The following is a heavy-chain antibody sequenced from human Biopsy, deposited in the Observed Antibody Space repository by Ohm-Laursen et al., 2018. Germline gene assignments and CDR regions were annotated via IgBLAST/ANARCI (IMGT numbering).Heavy chain of an antibody. CDR3: ARIPILVVPAAIVYRHRRHLQGLDV. CDR1: GFSLNTRGMS. CDR2: IDWDDAK. D-gene: IGHD2-2*02. V-gene: IGHV2-70*16. J-gene: IGHJ6*02. Sequence: TQTLTLTCTLSGFSLNTRGMSVTWIRQPPGEALEWLARIDWDDAKVYNGSLKTRLTISKDTSENHVVLTLSDVDPVDTATYYCARIPILVVPAAIVYRHRRHLQGLDVWGQGTTVIVSS.